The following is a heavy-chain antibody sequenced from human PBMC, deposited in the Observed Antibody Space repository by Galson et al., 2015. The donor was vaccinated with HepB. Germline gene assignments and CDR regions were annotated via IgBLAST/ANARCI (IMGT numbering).Heavy chain of an antibody. J-gene: IGHJ6*04. V-gene: IGHV4-34*01. Sequence: SETLSLTCAVYGGSFNGYYWSWIRQPPGKGLEWIGEISHSGSTNYNPSLKSRVTISVDTSKNQFSLRLTSVTAADTAIYYCARPLYCSATSCSAPPDVSGNGTTFAVSS. CDR1: GGSFNGYY. CDR3: ARPLYCSATSCSAPPDV. D-gene: IGHD2-2*01. CDR2: ISHSGST.